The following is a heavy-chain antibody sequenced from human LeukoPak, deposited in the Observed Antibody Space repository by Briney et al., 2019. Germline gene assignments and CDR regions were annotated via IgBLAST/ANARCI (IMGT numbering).Heavy chain of an antibody. V-gene: IGHV4-38-2*01. J-gene: IGHJ4*02. Sequence: SETLSLTCAVSGYSISGGYYWGWIRQPPGKGLEWIGSIYHSGGTYYNPSLKSRVTISVDTSKNQFSLKLSSVTAADTAVYYCARGTKPYCSTVDQWGQGTLVTVSS. CDR3: ARGTKPYCSTVDQ. D-gene: IGHD2-2*01. CDR1: GYSISGGYY. CDR2: IYHSGGT.